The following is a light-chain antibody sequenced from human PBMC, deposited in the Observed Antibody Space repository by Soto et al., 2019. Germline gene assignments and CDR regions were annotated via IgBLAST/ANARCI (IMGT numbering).Light chain of an antibody. CDR3: QHYNSYPWT. Sequence: DIQMTQSPSTLSASIGDRVTITCRASQTINNWLAWYQQKPGKAPNLLIYHASNLETAVPSRFSGSAFGTEFTLTISSLQPDDFATYYCQHYNSYPWTFGQGTKVEIK. V-gene: IGKV1-5*01. CDR2: HAS. J-gene: IGKJ1*01. CDR1: QTINNW.